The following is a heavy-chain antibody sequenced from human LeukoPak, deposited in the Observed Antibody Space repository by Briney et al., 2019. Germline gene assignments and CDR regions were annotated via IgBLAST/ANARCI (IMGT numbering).Heavy chain of an antibody. V-gene: IGHV3-48*02. J-gene: IGHJ4*02. Sequence: GSLRLSCATSGSRFTDHPINRVRQASGRGLEWISNIRTTAEGAKYAYYADSVKGRVTISRDDGKNTLYLHMNSLRDDDTLVYYAAEDKRYAFDYWGQGILVTVSS. D-gene: IGHD3-9*01. CDR3: AEDKRYAFDY. CDR2: IRTTAEGAKYA. CDR1: GSRFTDHP.